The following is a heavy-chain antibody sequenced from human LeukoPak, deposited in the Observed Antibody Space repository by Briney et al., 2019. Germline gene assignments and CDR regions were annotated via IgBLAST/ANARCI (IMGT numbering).Heavy chain of an antibody. CDR3: ARDRRWLQFHDAFDI. CDR1: GFTFDDYG. CDR2: INWNGGST. J-gene: IGHJ3*02. D-gene: IGHD5-24*01. Sequence: GGSLRLSCAASGFTFDDYGISWVRQAPGKGLEWVSGINWNGGSTGYADSVKGRFTISRDNAKNSLYLQMNSLRAEDTALYYCARDRRWLQFHDAFDIWGQGTMVTVSS. V-gene: IGHV3-20*04.